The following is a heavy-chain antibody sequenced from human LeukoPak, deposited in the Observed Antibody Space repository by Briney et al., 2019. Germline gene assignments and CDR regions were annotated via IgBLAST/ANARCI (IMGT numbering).Heavy chain of an antibody. CDR3: ARYTGVNGHYFDY. J-gene: IGHJ4*02. Sequence: PSETLSLTCNVSGGSISSRSYYWSWLRQPPGKGLEWIATIYHSRSTYYNASLKSRVTISVDTSKSHFSLKLSSVTAADTAMYYCARYTGVNGHYFDYWGQGTLVTVSS. CDR2: IYHSRST. CDR1: GGSISSRSYY. V-gene: IGHV4-39*02. D-gene: IGHD2-8*01.